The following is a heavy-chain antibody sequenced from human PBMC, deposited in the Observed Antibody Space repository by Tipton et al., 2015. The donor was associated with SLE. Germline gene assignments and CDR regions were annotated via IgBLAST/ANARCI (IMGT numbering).Heavy chain of an antibody. CDR1: GGSISGSNSF. J-gene: IGHJ5*02. Sequence: TLSLTCSVSGGSISGSNSFWGWVRQPPGKGLEWIATISSSGSTHYSPSLESRITISVDTSKNHFSLMMNSVTAADTSVYYCARLEYCGLGTYHSWGLGTLVTVSS. CDR2: ISSSGST. V-gene: IGHV4-39*02. D-gene: IGHD3-10*01. CDR3: ARLEYCGLGTYHS.